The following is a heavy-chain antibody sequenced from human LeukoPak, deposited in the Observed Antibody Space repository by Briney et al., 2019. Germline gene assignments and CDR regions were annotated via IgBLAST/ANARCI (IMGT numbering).Heavy chain of an antibody. CDR2: ISGSGGGT. Sequence: GGSLRLSCAASGFAFSSCAMSWVRQAPGKGLEWVSAISGSGGGTYHADSVNGRFTISRDNSKNTLYLQMNSLRAEDTAVYYCAKHSITMIVVVSSAFDYWGQGTLVTVSS. CDR3: AKHSITMIVVVSSAFDY. J-gene: IGHJ4*02. CDR1: GFAFSSCA. D-gene: IGHD3-22*01. V-gene: IGHV3-23*01.